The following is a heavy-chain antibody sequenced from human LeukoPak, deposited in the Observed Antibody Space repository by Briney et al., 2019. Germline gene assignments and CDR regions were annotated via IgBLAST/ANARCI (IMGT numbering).Heavy chain of an antibody. J-gene: IGHJ6*02. CDR1: EFTFSSYA. D-gene: IGHD2/OR15-2a*01. Sequence: GGSLRLSCAASEFTFSSYAMQWVRQAPGKGLEWVSGISASGGSTWYADSVKGRFTISTDNSKNTLYLQMNSLGAEDTAVYYCAKYVSAKGPPYALDVWGQGTTFTVSS. CDR3: AKYVSAKGPPYALDV. V-gene: IGHV3-23*01. CDR2: ISASGGST.